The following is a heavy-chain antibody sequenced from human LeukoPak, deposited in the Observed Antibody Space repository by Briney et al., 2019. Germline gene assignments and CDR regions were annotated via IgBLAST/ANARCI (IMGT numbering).Heavy chain of an antibody. V-gene: IGHV3-30*18. CDR2: ISYEGGNT. J-gene: IGHJ6*02. D-gene: IGHD1/OR15-1a*01. CDR3: AKDPAKTNYYYYGMDV. CDR1: GFIFSNFA. Sequence: GGSLRLSCAAYGFIFSNFAMHWVRQAPGKVLEWVALISYEGGNTYYADSVKGRFTISRDNSKHTLYLQMNSLRSGDTAVYYCAKDPAKTNYYYYGMDVWGQGTMVTVSS.